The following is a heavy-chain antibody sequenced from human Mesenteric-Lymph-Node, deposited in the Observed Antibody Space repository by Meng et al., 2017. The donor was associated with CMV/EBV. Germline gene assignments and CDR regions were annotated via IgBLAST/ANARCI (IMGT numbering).Heavy chain of an antibody. Sequence: ITFKDAVPKLVKPTHTLTLPCTFSGFSLSTSGVGVGWIRQPPGKALEWLALIYWDDDKRYSPSLKSRLTITKDTSKNQVVLTMTNMDPVDTGTYYCAHRPGYSGSFDFDYWGQGTLVTVSS. V-gene: IGHV2-5*02. CDR2: IYWDDDK. D-gene: IGHD1-26*01. CDR3: AHRPGYSGSFDFDY. J-gene: IGHJ4*02. CDR1: GFSLSTSGVG.